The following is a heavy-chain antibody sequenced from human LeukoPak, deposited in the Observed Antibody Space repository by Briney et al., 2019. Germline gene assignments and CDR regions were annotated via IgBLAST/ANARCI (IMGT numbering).Heavy chain of an antibody. CDR3: AKALLSYSSFFDY. CDR2: ISGTGDTT. Sequence: PGGSLRLSCAASGFMFSTYVMSWVRQAPGKGLEWVSTISGTGDTTYYADSVKGRFTISRDNSKNTLYLQMNSLRAEDTAVYYCAKALLSYSSFFDYWGQGTLVTVSS. J-gene: IGHJ4*02. V-gene: IGHV3-23*01. CDR1: GFMFSTYV. D-gene: IGHD6-6*01.